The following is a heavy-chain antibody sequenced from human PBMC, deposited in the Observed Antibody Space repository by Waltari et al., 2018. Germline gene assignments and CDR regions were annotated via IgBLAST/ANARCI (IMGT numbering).Heavy chain of an antibody. CDR2: LSYDGSNK. Sequence: QVQLVESGGGVVQPGRSLRLSCAASGFIFSTYPMHRVRQAPGKGLEWVAVLSYDGSNKYYADALKGRFTISRDNSNNTLYLQMNTLTPEDTAVYFCARENRQWLAPEPYYFDYWGLGTLVTVTS. D-gene: IGHD6-19*01. J-gene: IGHJ4*02. V-gene: IGHV3-30*04. CDR1: GFIFSTYP. CDR3: ARENRQWLAPEPYYFDY.